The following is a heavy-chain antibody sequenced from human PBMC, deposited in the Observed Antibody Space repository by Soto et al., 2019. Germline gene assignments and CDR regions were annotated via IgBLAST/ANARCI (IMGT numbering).Heavy chain of an antibody. CDR1: GYSFTSYW. CDR2: IYPGDSDT. Sequence: GESLKISCKGSGYSFTSYWIGWVRQMPGKGLEWMGIIYPGDSDTRYSPSFQGQVTISADKSISTAYLQWSSLKASDTAMYYCARRHPIAARPGGDAFDIWGQGTMVTVSS. D-gene: IGHD6-6*01. CDR3: ARRHPIAARPGGDAFDI. V-gene: IGHV5-51*01. J-gene: IGHJ3*02.